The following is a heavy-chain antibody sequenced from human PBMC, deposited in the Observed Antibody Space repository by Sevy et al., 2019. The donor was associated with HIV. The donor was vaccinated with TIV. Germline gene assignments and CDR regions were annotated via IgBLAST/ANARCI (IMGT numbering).Heavy chain of an antibody. CDR3: ARNLGHLTGV. CDR1: GFTVSSTY. V-gene: IGHV3-53*01. D-gene: IGHD3-16*01. Sequence: GGSLRLSCAASGFTVSSTYMSWVRQAPGKGLEWVSVIYSGGSTSYADSVKGRFTISRDNSKNTLYFQMNSLRVEDTAVYYCARNLGHLTGVWGQRTTVTVSS. J-gene: IGHJ6*02. CDR2: IYSGGST.